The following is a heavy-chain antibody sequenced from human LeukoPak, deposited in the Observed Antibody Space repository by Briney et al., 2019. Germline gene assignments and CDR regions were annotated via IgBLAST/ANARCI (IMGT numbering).Heavy chain of an antibody. CDR1: GGSFSGYY. J-gene: IGHJ3*02. CDR3: ARATNVPAFDI. V-gene: IGHV4-34*01. Sequence: SETLSLTCAVYGGSFSGYYWSWIRQPPGKGLEWIGEINHSGSTNYNPSLKSRVTISVDTSKNQFSLKLSSVTAADTAVYYCARATNVPAFDIWGQGTMVTVSS. D-gene: IGHD2-8*01. CDR2: INHSGST.